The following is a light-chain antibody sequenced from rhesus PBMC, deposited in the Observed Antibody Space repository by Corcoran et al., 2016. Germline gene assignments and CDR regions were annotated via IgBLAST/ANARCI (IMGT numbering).Light chain of an antibody. J-gene: IGKJ4*01. Sequence: DIQMTQSPSSLSASVGDRVTITCRASQGVSSYLAWYQQKPGKAPKSLIYHASNLANGVPSRFGGSGSGTGFTLTISSLQPENFATYNCQQNNSDPPTFGGGTTVEIE. CDR3: QQNNSDPPT. CDR1: QGVSSY. V-gene: IGKV1-37*01. CDR2: HAS.